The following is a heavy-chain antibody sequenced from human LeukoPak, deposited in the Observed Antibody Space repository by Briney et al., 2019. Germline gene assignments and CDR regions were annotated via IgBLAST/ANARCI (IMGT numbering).Heavy chain of an antibody. V-gene: IGHV3-13*04. CDR3: VRGGEIGFDS. CDR2: IGTGGDT. D-gene: IGHD3-16*01. CDR1: GFAFSRYD. J-gene: IGHJ5*01. Sequence: GGSLRLSCAASGFAFSRYDMHWVRHAPGKGLEWISSIGTGGDTYYIGSVKGRFTISRENAKNSLYLQMNSLRAGDTAVYYCVRGGEIGFDSWGQGTLVTVSS.